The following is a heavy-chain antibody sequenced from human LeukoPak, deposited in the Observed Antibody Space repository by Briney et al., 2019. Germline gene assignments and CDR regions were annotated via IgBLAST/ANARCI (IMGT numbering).Heavy chain of an antibody. Sequence: GGSLRLSCAASGFIFSDYYMSWIRQAPGKGLEWVSWVSFISSTGSTTYYADSVKGRFTISRDNAKNSLYLQMNSLSAEDTAVYYCARDGGYDSGYPRYFDLWGRGTLVTVSS. CDR3: ARDGGYDSGYPRYFDL. D-gene: IGHD3-9*01. CDR1: GFIFSDYY. V-gene: IGHV3-11*01. J-gene: IGHJ2*01. CDR2: ISSTGSTT.